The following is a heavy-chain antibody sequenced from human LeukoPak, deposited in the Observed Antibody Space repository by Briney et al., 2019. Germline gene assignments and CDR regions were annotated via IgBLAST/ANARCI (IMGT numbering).Heavy chain of an antibody. J-gene: IGHJ3*02. V-gene: IGHV4-34*12. D-gene: IGHD3-10*01. CDR2: IFYSGST. CDR3: AKSNGYGLVDI. Sequence: SETLSLTCAVYGGSFSGYYWGWIRQPPGKGLEWIGNIFYSGSTYYSPSVKSRVTISLDTSRNQFSLKLNSVTAADTAVYYCAKSNGYGLVDIWGQGTMVTVSS. CDR1: GGSFSGYY.